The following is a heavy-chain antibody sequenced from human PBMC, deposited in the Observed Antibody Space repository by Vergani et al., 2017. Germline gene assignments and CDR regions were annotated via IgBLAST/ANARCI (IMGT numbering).Heavy chain of an antibody. CDR2: IKQDGSEK. V-gene: IGHV3-7*01. CDR3: ARDPVAASVYYYYGMDV. CDR1: GFTFSSYW. J-gene: IGHJ6*02. D-gene: IGHD6-6*01. Sequence: EVQLVESGGGLVQPGGSLRLSCAASGFTFSSYWMSWVRQAPGKGLEWVANIKQDGSEKYYVDSVKGRFTISRDNAKNSLYLQMNSLRAEDTAVYYCARDPVAASVYYYYGMDVWGQGTTVTVSS.